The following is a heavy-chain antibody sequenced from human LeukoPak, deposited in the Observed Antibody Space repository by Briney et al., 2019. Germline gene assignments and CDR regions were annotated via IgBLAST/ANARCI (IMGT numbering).Heavy chain of an antibody. CDR3: LIVVVPAAINPLNWFDP. CDR2: IRYDGSNK. V-gene: IGHV3-30*02. CDR1: GFTFSSYG. J-gene: IGHJ5*02. D-gene: IGHD2-2*01. Sequence: GGSLRLSCAASGFTFSSYGMHWVRQAPGKGLEWVAFIRYDGSNKYYADSVKGRFTIPRDNSKNTLFLQMNSLRAEDTAMYYCLIVVVPAAINPLNWFDPWGQGTLVTVSS.